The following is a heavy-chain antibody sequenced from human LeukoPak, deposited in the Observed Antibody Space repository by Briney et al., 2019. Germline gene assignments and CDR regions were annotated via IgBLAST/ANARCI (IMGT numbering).Heavy chain of an antibody. J-gene: IGHJ4*02. D-gene: IGHD4-17*01. Sequence: SETLSLTCTVSGVSISSDDYFWGWIRQSPGKGLEWIASVSYSGTVYYNPSLESRVTISLDTSKNQFSLTMNSVTAADTALYYCARGPTTVTRAFDYWGQGTLVTVSS. V-gene: IGHV4-39*07. CDR1: GVSISSDDYF. CDR3: ARGPTTVTRAFDY. CDR2: VSYSGTV.